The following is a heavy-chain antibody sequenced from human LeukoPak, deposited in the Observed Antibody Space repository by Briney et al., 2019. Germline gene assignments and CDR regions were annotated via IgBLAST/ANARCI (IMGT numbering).Heavy chain of an antibody. Sequence: GGSLRLSCAASRFTFSSYWMSWVRQAPGKGLEGVANIKQDGSEKNYVDSVKGRFTISRDNAQNSLYLQMYSLRAEDTAVYYCAHYNPDSGSHDYWGQGTLVTVSS. J-gene: IGHJ4*02. CDR3: AHYNPDSGSHDY. V-gene: IGHV3-7*01. CDR1: RFTFSSYW. D-gene: IGHD3-10*01. CDR2: IKQDGSEK.